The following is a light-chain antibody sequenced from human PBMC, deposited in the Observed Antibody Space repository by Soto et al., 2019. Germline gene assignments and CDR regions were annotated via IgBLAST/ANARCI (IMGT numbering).Light chain of an antibody. Sequence: DIQMTQSPSSLSASVGDIVTITCRASQDISVYLAQYQQKPGKVPKLLIYSASTLQSGVPSRFSGSGSGTDFTLTISSLQPEEVATNFCQKFNTAPLTFGQVTRLEIK. CDR3: QKFNTAPLT. J-gene: IGKJ5*01. V-gene: IGKV1-27*01. CDR1: QDISVY. CDR2: SAS.